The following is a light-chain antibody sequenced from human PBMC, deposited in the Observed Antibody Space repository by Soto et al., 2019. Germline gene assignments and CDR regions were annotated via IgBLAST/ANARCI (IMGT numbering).Light chain of an antibody. CDR1: QSISSW. CDR2: DAA. V-gene: IGKV1-5*01. CDR3: QQYNSYPWT. Sequence: IPITQSPSALSASVGDIVTITCRASQSISSWLDWYQQKTGEAPKLPIYDAASLEAGVPSRLRGSGNGTELTITINSMQNTDFATYYCQQYNSYPWTFGQGTKVDI. J-gene: IGKJ1*01.